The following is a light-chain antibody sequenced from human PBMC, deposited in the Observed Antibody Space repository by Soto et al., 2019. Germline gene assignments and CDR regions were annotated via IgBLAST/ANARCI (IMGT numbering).Light chain of an antibody. Sequence: EIVLTQSPATLSLSPGERATLSCRASQSVSSHLAWYQQKPGKSPRLLIYDASNRATGIPARFSGSGSGTDFTLTISSLEPEDFAFYFCQQRSHWPTFGQGTRWIS. V-gene: IGKV3-11*01. CDR1: QSVSSH. CDR3: QQRSHWPT. CDR2: DAS. J-gene: IGKJ1*01.